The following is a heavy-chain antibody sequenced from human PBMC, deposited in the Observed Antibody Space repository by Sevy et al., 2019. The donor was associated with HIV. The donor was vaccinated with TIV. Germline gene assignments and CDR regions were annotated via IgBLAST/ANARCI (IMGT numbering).Heavy chain of an antibody. V-gene: IGHV3-7*01. J-gene: IGHJ3*02. CDR1: GFTFSSYW. D-gene: IGHD6-19*01. Sequence: GGSLRLSCAASGFTFSSYWMSWVRQAPGKGLEWVANIKQDGSEKYYVDSGQGRFTISGDNAKNSLYLQMNSLGAEDTAVYYCARDRGYSSGWSDAFDIWGQGTMVTVSS. CDR3: ARDRGYSSGWSDAFDI. CDR2: IKQDGSEK.